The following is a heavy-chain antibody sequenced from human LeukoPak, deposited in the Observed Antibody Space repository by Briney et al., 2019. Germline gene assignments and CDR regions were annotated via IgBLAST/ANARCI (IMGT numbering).Heavy chain of an antibody. CDR3: ARTYSGYYYYYMDV. V-gene: IGHV1-8*01. CDR1: GYTFTSYD. Sequence: ASVKVSCKASGYTFTSYDINWVRQATGQGLEWMGWMNPNSGNTGYALKFQDRVTMTRNTSISTAYMELSSLRSEDTAVYYCARTYSGYYYYYMDVWGEGTTVTISS. J-gene: IGHJ6*03. D-gene: IGHD5-12*01. CDR2: MNPNSGNT.